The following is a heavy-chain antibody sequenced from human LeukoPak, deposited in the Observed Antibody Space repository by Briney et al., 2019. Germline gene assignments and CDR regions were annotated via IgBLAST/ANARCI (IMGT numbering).Heavy chain of an antibody. J-gene: IGHJ4*02. CDR3: GKFRYGYMGLDS. D-gene: IGHD5-24*01. V-gene: IGHV4-34*01. Sequence: PSETLSLTCRVYGGSLSGYHWTWIRQPPGKGLEWIGEINHSGSINYNPSLKSRVIMSVDTSKNQFSLNVRSVTAADTAVYYCGKFRYGYMGLDSCGQGTLVTVSS. CDR1: GGSLSGYH. CDR2: INHSGSI.